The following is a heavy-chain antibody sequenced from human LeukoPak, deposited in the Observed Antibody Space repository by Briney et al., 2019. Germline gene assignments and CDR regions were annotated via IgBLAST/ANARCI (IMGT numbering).Heavy chain of an antibody. CDR1: GGSILSTNW. J-gene: IGHJ1*01. CDR2: VHLNGAT. CDR3: TRESGAFSPFGF. V-gene: IGHV4-4*02. D-gene: IGHD1-26*01. Sequence: SGTLSLTCAVSGGSILSTNWWSWVRQPPGKGLEWIGEVHLNGATNYNPSVEGRVTMSIDKPKNHLSLEVISVTAADTAMYYFTRESGAFSPFGFWGQGTLGHVSS.